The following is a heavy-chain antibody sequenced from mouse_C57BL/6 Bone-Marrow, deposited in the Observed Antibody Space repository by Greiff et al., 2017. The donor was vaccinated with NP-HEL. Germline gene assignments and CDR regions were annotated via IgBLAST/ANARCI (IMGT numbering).Heavy chain of an antibody. CDR3: ARVLGSAWFAY. CDR1: GYTFTSYW. J-gene: IGHJ3*01. V-gene: IGHV1-64*01. Sequence: VQLQQPGAELVKPGASVKLSCKASGYTFTSYWMHWVKQRPGQGLEWIGMIHPNSGSTNYNEKFKSKATLTVDKPSSTAYMQLSRLSSEDSADYYGARVLGSAWFAYWGQGTLVTVSA. CDR2: IHPNSGST. D-gene: IGHD4-1*01.